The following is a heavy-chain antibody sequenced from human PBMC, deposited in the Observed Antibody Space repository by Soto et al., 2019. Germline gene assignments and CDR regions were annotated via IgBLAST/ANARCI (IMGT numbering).Heavy chain of an antibody. CDR3: ARVVHYYGSGSYYGPYFDY. Sequence: GGSLRLSCAASGFTFSDYYMSWIRQAPGKGLEWVSYISSSSSYTNCADSVKGRFTISRDNAKNSLYLQMNSLRAEDTAVYYCARVVHYYGSGSYYGPYFDYWGQGTLVTVSS. CDR1: GFTFSDYY. J-gene: IGHJ4*02. D-gene: IGHD3-10*01. V-gene: IGHV3-11*05. CDR2: ISSSSSYT.